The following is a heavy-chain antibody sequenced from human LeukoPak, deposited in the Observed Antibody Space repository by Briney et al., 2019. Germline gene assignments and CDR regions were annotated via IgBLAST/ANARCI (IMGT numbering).Heavy chain of an antibody. J-gene: IGHJ3*02. Sequence: PGGSLRLSCAASGFTFSSYSMNWVRQATGKGLEWVSSISSSSSYIYYADSVKGRFTISRDNAKNSLYLQMNSLRAEDTAVYYCARDRDSSGAFDIWGQGTMVTVSS. CDR1: GFTFSSYS. CDR3: ARDRDSSGAFDI. CDR2: ISSSSSYI. D-gene: IGHD6-19*01. V-gene: IGHV3-21*01.